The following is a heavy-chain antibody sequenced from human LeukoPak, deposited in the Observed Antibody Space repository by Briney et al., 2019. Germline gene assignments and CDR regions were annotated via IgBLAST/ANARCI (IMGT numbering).Heavy chain of an antibody. CDR1: GYRFTNYW. CDR3: ARPHDTRVGASGSGWSYFDF. V-gene: IGHV5-51*01. Sequence: GESLKISCKGSGYRFTNYWIGWVRQMPGKGLEWMGIINPADGYTRYSPSFQGQVTISTDTSIFTAYLQWSSLKASDTAIYYCARPHDTRVGASGSGWSYFDFWGQGTLITVSS. CDR2: INPADGYT. J-gene: IGHJ4*02. D-gene: IGHD6-19*01.